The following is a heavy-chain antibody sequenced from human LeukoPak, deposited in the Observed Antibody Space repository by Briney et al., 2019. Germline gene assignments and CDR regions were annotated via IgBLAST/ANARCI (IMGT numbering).Heavy chain of an antibody. J-gene: IGHJ6*03. V-gene: IGHV1-69*05. CDR1: GGTFSSYA. CDR3: ACSSLYCSSTSCYTVGGMDETYYYYYMDV. D-gene: IGHD2-2*02. Sequence: SVKVSCKASGGTFSSYAISWVRQAPGQGLEWMGGIIPIFGTANYAQKFQGRVTITTDESTSTAYMELSSLRSEDTAVYYCACSSLYCSSTSCYTVGGMDETYYYYYMDVWGKGTTVTVSS. CDR2: IIPIFGTA.